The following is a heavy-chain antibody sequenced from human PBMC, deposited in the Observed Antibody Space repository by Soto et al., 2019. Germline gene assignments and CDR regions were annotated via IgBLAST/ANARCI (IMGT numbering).Heavy chain of an antibody. V-gene: IGHV3-7*03. CDR1: GFSFSTYW. CDR3: ARWGVLHYYFDY. J-gene: IGHJ4*01. Sequence: GGSLRLSCAASGFSFSTYWMSWVRQAPGKGLEWVANIKQDGSEKHYVDSVKGRFTISRDNAKNSLYLQMNSLKVEDTAVYYCARWGVLHYYFDYWGPRTLVTVST. CDR2: IKQDGSEK. D-gene: IGHD1-26*01.